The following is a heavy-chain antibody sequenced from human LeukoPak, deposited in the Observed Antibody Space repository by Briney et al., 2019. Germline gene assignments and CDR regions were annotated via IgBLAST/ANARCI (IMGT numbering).Heavy chain of an antibody. CDR2: IYYSGST. J-gene: IGHJ6*02. D-gene: IGHD2-2*01. CDR1: GGSISSGGYY. Sequence: SETLSLTCTVSGGSISSGGYYWSWIRQHPGKGLEWIGYIYYSGSTYYNPSLKSRVTISVDTSKNQFSLKPSSVTAADTAVYYCARDRVPAANYYYGMDVWGQGTTVTVSS. CDR3: ARDRVPAANYYYGMDV. V-gene: IGHV4-31*03.